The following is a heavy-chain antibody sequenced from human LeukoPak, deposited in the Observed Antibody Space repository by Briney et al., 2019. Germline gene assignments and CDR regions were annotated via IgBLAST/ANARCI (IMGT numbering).Heavy chain of an antibody. CDR3: ARKGAYASPFDY. V-gene: IGHV4-59*01. J-gene: IGHJ4*02. D-gene: IGHD5-12*01. CDR2: IYYSGST. Sequence: SETLSLTCTVSGGSISSYYWIWIRQAPGEGLEWIGDIYYSGSTNYNPSLKSRVTISVDTSNNQFSLKLSSVTAADTAVYYCARKGAYASPFDYWGQGTLVTVSS. CDR1: GGSISSYY.